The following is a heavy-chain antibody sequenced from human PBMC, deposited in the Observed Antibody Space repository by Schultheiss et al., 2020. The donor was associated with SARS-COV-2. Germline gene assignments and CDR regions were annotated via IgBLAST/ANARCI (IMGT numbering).Heavy chain of an antibody. CDR2: ISYDGSNK. CDR1: GFTFSSYG. J-gene: IGHJ4*02. CDR3: ARDPRNDY. V-gene: IGHV3-30*03. D-gene: IGHD1-14*01. Sequence: GESLKISCAASGFTFSSYGMHWVRQAPGKGLEWVAVISYDGSNKYYADSVKGRFTISRDNSKNTLFLQMNSMRVEDTAVYYCARDPRNDYWGQGTLVTVSS.